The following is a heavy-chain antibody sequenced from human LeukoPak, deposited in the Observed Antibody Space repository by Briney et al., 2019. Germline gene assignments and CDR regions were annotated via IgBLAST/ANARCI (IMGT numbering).Heavy chain of an antibody. CDR2: ISASGGTT. V-gene: IGHV3-23*01. Sequence: GGSLRLSCAASGFTFSSYGMNWVRQAPGKGLEWVAGISASGGTTYYADSVKGRFTISRDNSKNSLSLQVSSLRAEDTAVYYCAKTTGYYSDWGQGTLVTVSS. D-gene: IGHD3-22*01. CDR3: AKTTGYYSD. CDR1: GFTFSSYG. J-gene: IGHJ4*02.